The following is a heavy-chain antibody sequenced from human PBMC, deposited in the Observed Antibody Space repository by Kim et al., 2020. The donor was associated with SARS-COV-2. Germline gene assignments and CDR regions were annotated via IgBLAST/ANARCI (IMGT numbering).Heavy chain of an antibody. D-gene: IGHD6-6*01. CDR3: ARQVAAPFDGMDV. V-gene: IGHV5-51*01. J-gene: IGHJ6*02. Sequence: SPSFQGQVTISADKSISTAYLQWSSLKASDTAMYYCARQVAAPFDGMDVWGQGTTVTVSS.